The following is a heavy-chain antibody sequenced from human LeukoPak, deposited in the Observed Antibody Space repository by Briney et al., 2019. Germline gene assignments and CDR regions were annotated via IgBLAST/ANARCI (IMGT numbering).Heavy chain of an antibody. J-gene: IGHJ6*02. V-gene: IGHV4-34*01. CDR2: INHSGST. D-gene: IGHD6-13*01. CDR1: GGSFSGYY. CDR3: ARGQGYSSSWYPGRRYYYYGMDV. Sequence: SETLSLTCAVYGGSFSGYYWSWIRQPPGKGLEWIGEINHSGSTNYNPSLKSRVTISVDTSKNQFSLKLSSVTAADTAVYYCARGQGYSSSWYPGRRYYYYGMDVWGQGTTVIVSS.